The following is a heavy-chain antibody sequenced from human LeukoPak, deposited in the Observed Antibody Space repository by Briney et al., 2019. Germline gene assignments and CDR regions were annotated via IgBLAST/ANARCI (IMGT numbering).Heavy chain of an antibody. CDR1: GGSISSSSYY. V-gene: IGHV4-39*07. Sequence: SSETLSLTCTVSGGSISSSSYYWGWIRQPPGKGLEWIGSIYYSGSTYYNPSLKSRVTISVGTSKNQFSLKLSSVTAADTAVYYCARGVGATLPVDYWGQGTLVTVSS. CDR3: ARGVGATLPVDY. CDR2: IYYSGST. J-gene: IGHJ4*02. D-gene: IGHD1-26*01.